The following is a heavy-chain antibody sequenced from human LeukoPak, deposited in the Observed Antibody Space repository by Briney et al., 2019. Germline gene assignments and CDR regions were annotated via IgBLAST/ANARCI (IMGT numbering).Heavy chain of an antibody. CDR1: GYSFTSYW. D-gene: IGHD2-15*01. CDR2: IYPGDSDT. V-gene: IGHV5-51*01. Sequence: GESPKISCKGSGYSFTSYWIGWVRQMPGKGLEWMGIIYPGDSDTRYSPSFQGQVTISADKSISTAYLQWSSLKASDTAMYYCARRATAAYDAFDIWGQGTMVTVSS. J-gene: IGHJ3*02. CDR3: ARRATAAYDAFDI.